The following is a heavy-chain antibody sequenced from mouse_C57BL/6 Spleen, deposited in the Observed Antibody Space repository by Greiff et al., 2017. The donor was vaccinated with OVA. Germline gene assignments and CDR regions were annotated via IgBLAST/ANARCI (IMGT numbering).Heavy chain of an antibody. D-gene: IGHD1-1*01. J-gene: IGHJ3*01. V-gene: IGHV3-6*01. CDR1: GYSIPSGYS. CDR3: ARGSITTVVARPWFAY. CDR2: ISYDGSN. Sequence: EVKLQESGPGLVKPSQSLSLTCSVTGYSIPSGYSWNWIRQFPGNKLEWMGYISYDGSNNYHPSLKNRISITRDTYKNQFFLKLNSVTTEDTATYDCARGSITTVVARPWFAYWGQGTLVTVSA.